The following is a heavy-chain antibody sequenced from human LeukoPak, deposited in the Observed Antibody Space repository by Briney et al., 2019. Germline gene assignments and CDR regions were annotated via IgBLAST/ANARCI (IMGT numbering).Heavy chain of an antibody. CDR2: ISGSDRTT. V-gene: IGHV3-23*01. CDR1: GFTFSSYW. CDR3: AKDGNYLDSSGYLIPFDY. J-gene: IGHJ4*02. D-gene: IGHD3-22*01. Sequence: GGSLRLSCAASGFTFSSYWMHWVRQAPGKGLEWVSSISGSDRTTYYADSVKGRFTISRDNSKNILYLQMNSLRADDTALYYCAKDGNYLDSSGYLIPFDYWGLGTLVTVSS.